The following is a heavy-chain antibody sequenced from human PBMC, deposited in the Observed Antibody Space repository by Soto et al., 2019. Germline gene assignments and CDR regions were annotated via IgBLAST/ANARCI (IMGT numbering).Heavy chain of an antibody. Sequence: GGSLRLSCAASGFTLSSYPMSWVRQSPGKALEWVATINGGGTSTYYAASVQGRFTISRDNSKNTLYLQMNSLRAGDTALYYCAKDILTGYYSAFDYWGQGTLVTVSS. V-gene: IGHV3-23*01. D-gene: IGHD3-9*01. J-gene: IGHJ4*02. CDR1: GFTLSSYP. CDR2: INGGGTST. CDR3: AKDILTGYYSAFDY.